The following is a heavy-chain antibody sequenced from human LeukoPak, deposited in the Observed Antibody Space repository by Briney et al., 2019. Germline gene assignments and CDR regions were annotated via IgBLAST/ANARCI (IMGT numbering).Heavy chain of an antibody. CDR1: GGSISSSSYY. V-gene: IGHV4-39*07. Sequence: SETLSLTCTVSGGSISSSSYYWGWIRQPPGKGLEWIGSIYYSGSTYYNPSLKSRVTISVDTSKNQFSLKLSSVTAADTAVYYYARVVTAITMGAFDIWSQGTMVTVSS. CDR2: IYYSGST. J-gene: IGHJ3*02. D-gene: IGHD2-21*02. CDR3: ARVVTAITMGAFDI.